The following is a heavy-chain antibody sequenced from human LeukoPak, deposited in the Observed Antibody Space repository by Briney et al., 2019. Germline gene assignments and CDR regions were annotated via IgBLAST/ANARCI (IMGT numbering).Heavy chain of an antibody. V-gene: IGHV3-30-3*01. CDR3: ARQLGYCSSTSCYTNLGHYYYGMDV. CDR2: ISYDGSNK. Sequence: QPGGSLRLSCAASGFTFSSYWMNWVRQAPGKGLEWVAVISYDGSNKYYADSVKGRFTISRDNSKNTLYLQMNSLRAEDTAVYYCARQLGYCSSTSCYTNLGHYYYGMDVWGQGTTVTVSS. D-gene: IGHD2-2*02. J-gene: IGHJ6*02. CDR1: GFTFSSYW.